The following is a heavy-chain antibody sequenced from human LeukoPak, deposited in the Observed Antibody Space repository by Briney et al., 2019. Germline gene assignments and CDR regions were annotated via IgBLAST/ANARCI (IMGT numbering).Heavy chain of an antibody. D-gene: IGHD4-23*01. J-gene: IGHJ6*02. CDR3: ARRNYGGNGGAMDV. CDR2: INPSGGSP. V-gene: IGHV1-46*01. Sequence: ASVKVSCKASGHTFTNYYMHWVRQAPGLGLEWMGIINPSGGSPSYAQKFQGRLTMTRDTSTSTVYMELSSLRSEDTAVYYCARRNYGGNGGAMDVWGQGTTVTVS. CDR1: GHTFTNYY.